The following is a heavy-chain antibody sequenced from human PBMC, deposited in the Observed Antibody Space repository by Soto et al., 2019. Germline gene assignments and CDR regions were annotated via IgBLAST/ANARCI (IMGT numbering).Heavy chain of an antibody. CDR3: ARQKTIAAAGDY. J-gene: IGHJ4*02. D-gene: IGHD6-13*01. V-gene: IGHV1-3*01. CDR2: INAGNGNT. Sequence: QVQLVQSGAEVKKPGASVKVSCKASGYTFTSYAMHWVRQAPGQRLEWMGWINAGNGNTKYSQKFQGRVTITRDTSASTAYMELSSLRSEDTAVYYCARQKTIAAAGDYWGQGTLVTVSS. CDR1: GYTFTSYA.